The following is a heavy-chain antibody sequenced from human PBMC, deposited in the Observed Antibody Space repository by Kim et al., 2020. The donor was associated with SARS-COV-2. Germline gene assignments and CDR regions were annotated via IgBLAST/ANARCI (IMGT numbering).Heavy chain of an antibody. Sequence: STSYAESVKGRFTISRDNAKNTVYLQMSSLGAEDTAVYYCARDPFGSGSNWGQGTLVTVSS. J-gene: IGHJ4*02. V-gene: IGHV3-74*01. CDR3: ARDPFGSGSN. D-gene: IGHD3-10*01. CDR2: ST.